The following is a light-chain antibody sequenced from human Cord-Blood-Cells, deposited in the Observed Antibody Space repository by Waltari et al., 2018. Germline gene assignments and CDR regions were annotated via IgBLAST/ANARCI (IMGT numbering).Light chain of an antibody. Sequence: QSALTQPASVSGSPGQSITISCTGTSSDVGGYNYVSCYQQHPGRSPKRMIYDVSNRPSGVSNRFSGSKSGNTASLTSSGLQAEDEADYYCSSYTSSSWVFGGGTKLTVL. J-gene: IGLJ3*02. CDR3: SSYTSSSWV. CDR2: DVS. CDR1: SSDVGGYNY. V-gene: IGLV2-14*01.